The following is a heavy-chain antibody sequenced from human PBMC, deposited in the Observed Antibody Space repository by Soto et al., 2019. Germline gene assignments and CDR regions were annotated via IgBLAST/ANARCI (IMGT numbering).Heavy chain of an antibody. CDR1: GGFVSSGSYY. J-gene: IGHJ3*02. Sequence: PSETLSLTCAVYGGFVSSGSYYWSWIRQPPGKGLEWIGEMSHSGGTHFNPSLKSRVTISVDTSKNQFSLKMSSVTAADTALYYCARVERGTATTVVDAFDIWGPETMVTVSS. V-gene: IGHV4-61*01. D-gene: IGHD1-1*01. CDR3: ARVERGTATTVVDAFDI. CDR2: MSHSGGT.